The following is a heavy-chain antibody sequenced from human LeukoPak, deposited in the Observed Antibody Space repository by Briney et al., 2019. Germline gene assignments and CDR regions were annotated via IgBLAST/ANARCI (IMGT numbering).Heavy chain of an antibody. D-gene: IGHD6-6*01. CDR2: IKQDGSEK. CDR1: GFTFSSYW. Sequence: GGSLRLSCAASGFTFSSYWMSWVRQAPGKGLEWVANIKQDGSEKYYVNSVKGRFTISSDNAKNSLYLQMNSLRAEDTAVYYCAREGSIAAGSDAFDIWGQGTMVTVSS. J-gene: IGHJ3*02. CDR3: AREGSIAAGSDAFDI. V-gene: IGHV3-7*01.